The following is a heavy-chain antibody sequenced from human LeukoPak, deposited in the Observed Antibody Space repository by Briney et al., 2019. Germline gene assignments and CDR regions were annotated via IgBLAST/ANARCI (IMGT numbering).Heavy chain of an antibody. V-gene: IGHV3-11*01. Sequence: PGGSLRLSCAASGFTFSDYSMTWSRQAPGKGLEWVSYISNSGGTIYYSDSVKGRFTISRDNAKNLLYLEMDSLRAGDTAVYYCARMRSSWYFDHWGQGSLVTVSS. D-gene: IGHD6-13*01. CDR1: GFTFSDYS. J-gene: IGHJ4*02. CDR3: ARMRSSWYFDH. CDR2: ISNSGGTI.